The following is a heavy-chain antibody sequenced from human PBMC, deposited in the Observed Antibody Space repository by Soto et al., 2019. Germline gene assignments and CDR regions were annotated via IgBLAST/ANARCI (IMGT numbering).Heavy chain of an antibody. D-gene: IGHD3-22*01. CDR1: GVTFRSYG. Sequence: PGGSLRLSCAASGVTFRSYGMHRVRQAPGKGLEWVAVIWYDGGNKYYADSAKGRFTISRDNSKNTLYLQMNSLRAEDTAVYYCARAHYDSSGFSTFDIWGQGTMVTVSS. J-gene: IGHJ3*02. CDR3: ARAHYDSSGFSTFDI. V-gene: IGHV3-33*01. CDR2: IWYDGGNK.